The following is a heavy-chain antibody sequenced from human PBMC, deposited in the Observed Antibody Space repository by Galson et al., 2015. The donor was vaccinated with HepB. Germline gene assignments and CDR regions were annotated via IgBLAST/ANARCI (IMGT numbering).Heavy chain of an antibody. CDR3: ARWDTGRDY. D-gene: IGHD1-1*01. J-gene: IGHJ4*02. CDR2: TYYRSQWYN. Sequence: SGDSVSSTTASWTWIRQSPSRGLEWLGRTYYRSQWYNEYALSVRGRITIDPDTSKNQFSLQLDSVTPEDTAVYYCARWDTGRDYWGQGTLVTVSS. V-gene: IGHV6-1*01. CDR1: GDSVSSTTAS.